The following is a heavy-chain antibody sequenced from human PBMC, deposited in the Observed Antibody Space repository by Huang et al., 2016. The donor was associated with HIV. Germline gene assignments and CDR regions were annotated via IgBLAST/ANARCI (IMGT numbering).Heavy chain of an antibody. CDR1: GFSFANYA. V-gene: IGHV3-30-3*01. CDR2: RSNDGSSR. J-gene: IGHJ3*01. D-gene: IGHD5-12*01. Sequence: QVQLVESGGGVVQPGRSLRLSGAASGFSFANYAMHWVRQVPGRRLEWVTFRSNDGSSRYYADSVKGRFTISRDKFKNARYLQMNRLRGDDTAVYYCTREYTVAGAFDLWGQGTMVTVSS. CDR3: TREYTVAGAFDL.